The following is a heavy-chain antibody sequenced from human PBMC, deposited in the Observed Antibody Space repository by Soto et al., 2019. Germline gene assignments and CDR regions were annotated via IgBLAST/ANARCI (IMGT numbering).Heavy chain of an antibody. D-gene: IGHD6-25*01. V-gene: IGHV1-69*13. CDR1: GGTFGSYA. Sequence: ASVKVSCKASGGTFGSYAISWVRQAPGQGLEWMGDIIPLFTTANYAQQFQGRVTITADESTTTAYMELSGLRSEDTALYYCTKEGTAGGWFDPWGQGTLVTVSS. CDR3: TKEGTAGGWFDP. J-gene: IGHJ5*02. CDR2: IIPLFTTA.